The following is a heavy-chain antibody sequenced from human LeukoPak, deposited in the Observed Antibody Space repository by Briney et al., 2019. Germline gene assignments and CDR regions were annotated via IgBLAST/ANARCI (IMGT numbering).Heavy chain of an antibody. J-gene: IGHJ6*02. Sequence: TSETLSLTCTASGGSISSYYWSWIRQPAGKGLEWIGRIYTSGSTNYNPSLKSRVTMSVDTSKNQFSLKLSSVTAADTAVYYCAREDIVVVPAARDIYYYGMDVWGQGTTVTVSS. CDR3: AREDIVVVPAARDIYYYGMDV. D-gene: IGHD2-2*01. V-gene: IGHV4-4*07. CDR2: IYTSGST. CDR1: GGSISSYY.